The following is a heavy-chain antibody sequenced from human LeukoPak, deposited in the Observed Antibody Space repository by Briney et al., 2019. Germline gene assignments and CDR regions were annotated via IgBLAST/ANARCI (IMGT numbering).Heavy chain of an antibody. Sequence: SETLSLTCTVSGGSISTYYWSWVRQPAGKGLEWIGRIYIHGTSSYNPSLNRRVNISADTSKNQFSLNLHSVTSTDTAVYYCARGYWFYFDYWGQGTQVTVSS. V-gene: IGHV4-4*07. D-gene: IGHD2-8*02. J-gene: IGHJ4*02. CDR2: IYIHGTS. CDR1: GGSISTYY. CDR3: ARGYWFYFDY.